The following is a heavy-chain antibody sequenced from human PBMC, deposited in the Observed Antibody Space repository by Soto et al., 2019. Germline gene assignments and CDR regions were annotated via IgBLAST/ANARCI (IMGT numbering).Heavy chain of an antibody. Sequence: QGQLVQSGAEVKKPEASVKVSCKASGYTFTRYGISWVRQAPGQGLEWMGLISGYNGDTNYAQKLQGRVTMTRDTSTGTAYMELRGLTSDDTAVYYCAKNEQLPYSYDGMDVWGHVNTVTVSS. J-gene: IGHJ6*02. CDR2: ISGYNGDT. CDR3: AKNEQLPYSYDGMDV. D-gene: IGHD1-26*01. V-gene: IGHV1-18*01. CDR1: GYTFTRYG.